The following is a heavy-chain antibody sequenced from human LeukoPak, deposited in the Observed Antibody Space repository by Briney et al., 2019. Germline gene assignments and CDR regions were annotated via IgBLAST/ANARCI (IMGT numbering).Heavy chain of an antibody. Sequence: GGSLRLSCAASGFTFSSYWMHWVRQAPGKGLVWVSRINSDGSSTSYADSVKGRFTISRDNAKNTLYLLMNSLTAEDTALYYCARELGSSRAFDIWGQGTMVTVSS. CDR3: ARELGSSRAFDI. CDR2: INSDGSST. J-gene: IGHJ3*02. CDR1: GFTFSSYW. D-gene: IGHD2-15*01. V-gene: IGHV3-74*01.